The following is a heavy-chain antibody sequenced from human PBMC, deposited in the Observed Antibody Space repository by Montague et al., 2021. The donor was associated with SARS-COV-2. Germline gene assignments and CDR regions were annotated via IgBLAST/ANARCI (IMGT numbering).Heavy chain of an antibody. J-gene: IGHJ5*02. CDR2: INGGSSVM. V-gene: IGHV3-48*03. CDR1: GFHFGVYE. Sequence: YPRLSCAASGFHFGVYEMNWVRQTPGKGLEWVSYINGGSSVMYYADSVMGRFTISRDNAESSLYLQMNSLRAEDTAVYYCAPAVPVADDSWGQGTLVTVSS. D-gene: IGHD2-2*01. CDR3: APAVPVADDS.